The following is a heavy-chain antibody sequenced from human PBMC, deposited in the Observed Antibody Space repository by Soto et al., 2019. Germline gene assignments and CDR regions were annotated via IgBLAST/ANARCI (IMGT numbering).Heavy chain of an antibody. CDR1: GYSFTNYW. CDR3: ARHGFYGDYSSNYFDP. CDR2: IYPSDSTT. D-gene: IGHD4-17*01. V-gene: IGHV5-51*01. J-gene: IGHJ5*02. Sequence: PGESLKISCKGSGYSFTNYWIAWVRQMPGKGLEYMGIIYPSDSTTRYSPSFQGQVTISADKSISTAYLQWNSLKASDTAMYYCARHGFYGDYSSNYFDPWGQGTLVIVAS.